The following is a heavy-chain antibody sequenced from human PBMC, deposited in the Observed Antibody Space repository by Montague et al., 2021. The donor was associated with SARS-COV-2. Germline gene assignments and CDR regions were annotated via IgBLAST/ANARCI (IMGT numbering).Heavy chain of an antibody. CDR2: IYQSGST. J-gene: IGHJ6*04. Sequence: SETLSLTCAVYGASIRAYYWSWIRQPPGKGLEWIGYIYQSGSTNSNPSLTSRLTMSVDTSKNQFSLTLNSVTTADTAVYYCARDRGLSGSYGYDLLYLCGMDFGAKGPRSSSPQ. D-gene: IGHD5-12*01. CDR1: GASIRAYY. CDR3: ARDRGLSGSYGYDLLYLCGMD. V-gene: IGHV4-59*12.